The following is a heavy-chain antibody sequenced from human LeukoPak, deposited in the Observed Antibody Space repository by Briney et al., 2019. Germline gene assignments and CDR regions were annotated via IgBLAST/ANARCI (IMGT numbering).Heavy chain of an antibody. CDR3: TRGGARFFDS. J-gene: IGHJ4*02. CDR2: MKEDGREI. D-gene: IGHD3-16*01. CDR1: GFDFNKYT. Sequence: GGSLRLSCAASGFDFNKYTMSLVRQAPGKGLEWVAKMKEDGREIYYVGSVRGRFTISRDNGKDSLFLQMDSLRVEDTAVYYCTRGGARFFDSWGQGTLVTVSS. V-gene: IGHV3-7*01.